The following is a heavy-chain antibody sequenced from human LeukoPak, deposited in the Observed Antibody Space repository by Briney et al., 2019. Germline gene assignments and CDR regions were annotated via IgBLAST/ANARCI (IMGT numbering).Heavy chain of an antibody. V-gene: IGHV3-7*01. CDR1: GLSFSPYW. Sequence: PGGPLRLSCAASGLSFSPYWMNSVRQAPGRGLELVATINQRGSEEYYVYSVKGRFTISRDNAENSVYLQMNSLRAEDTAVYYCARDGGTSGYDLLDYWGQGTLVTVSS. D-gene: IGHD5-12*01. CDR2: INQRGSEE. CDR3: ARDGGTSGYDLLDY. J-gene: IGHJ4*02.